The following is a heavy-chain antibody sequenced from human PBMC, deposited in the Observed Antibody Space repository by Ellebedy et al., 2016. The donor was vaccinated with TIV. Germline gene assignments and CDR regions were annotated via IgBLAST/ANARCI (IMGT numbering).Heavy chain of an antibody. D-gene: IGHD4-23*01. Sequence: ASVKVSXXASGYTFTSYYMHWVRQAPGQGLEWMGIINPSGGSTSYAQKFQGRVTMTRDTSTSTVYMELSSLRSEDTAVYYCARDQGDGGNAFDIWGQGTMVTVSS. V-gene: IGHV1-46*01. J-gene: IGHJ3*02. CDR3: ARDQGDGGNAFDI. CDR2: INPSGGST. CDR1: GYTFTSYY.